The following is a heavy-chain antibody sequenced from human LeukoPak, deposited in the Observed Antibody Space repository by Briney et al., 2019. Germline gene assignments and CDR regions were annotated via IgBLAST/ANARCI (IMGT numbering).Heavy chain of an antibody. CDR3: ARVGMITFGGVIVKGSRFDP. J-gene: IGHJ5*02. D-gene: IGHD3-16*02. Sequence: GASVKVSCKASGYTFTSYYMHWVRQAPGQGLEWMGWINPNSGGTNYAQKFQGRVTMTRDTSISTAYMELSRLRSDDTAVYYCARVGMITFGGVIVKGSRFDPWGQGTLVTVSS. V-gene: IGHV1-2*02. CDR1: GYTFTSYY. CDR2: INPNSGGT.